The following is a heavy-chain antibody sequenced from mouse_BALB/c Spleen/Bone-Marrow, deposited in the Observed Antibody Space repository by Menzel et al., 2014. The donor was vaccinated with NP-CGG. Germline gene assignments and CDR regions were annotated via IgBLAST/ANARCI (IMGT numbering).Heavy chain of an antibody. CDR2: ISCYNGAT. CDR1: GYSFTGCY. V-gene: IGHV1S34*01. Sequence: LVKTGASVKISCKASGYSFTGCYMHWVKQSHGKSLEWIGYISCYNGATSYNQNFKGKATFTVDTSSSTAYMQFNSLTSETPAVYYCVRRGNPIVYYAMDYWGQGTSVTVSS. CDR3: VRRGNPIVYYAMDY. J-gene: IGHJ4*01.